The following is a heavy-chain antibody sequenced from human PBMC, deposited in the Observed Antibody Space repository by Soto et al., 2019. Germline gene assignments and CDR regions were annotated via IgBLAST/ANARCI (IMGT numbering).Heavy chain of an antibody. Sequence: QVQLVESGGGLVKPGGSLRLSCAASGFTFSDYYMSWIRQAPGKGLEWVSYISSSSSYTNYADSVKGRFTISRDNAKNSLYLQMNSLRAEDTAVYYCAKSLTTVGDWFDPWGQGTLVTVSS. CDR1: GFTFSDYY. J-gene: IGHJ5*02. CDR2: ISSSSSYT. CDR3: AKSLTTVGDWFDP. D-gene: IGHD4-17*01. V-gene: IGHV3-11*06.